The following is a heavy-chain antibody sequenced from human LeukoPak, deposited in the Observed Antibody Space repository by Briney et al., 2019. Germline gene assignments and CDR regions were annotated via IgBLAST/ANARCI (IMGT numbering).Heavy chain of an antibody. CDR3: AREGYSYGLDY. J-gene: IGHJ4*02. CDR1: GYTFTSNY. V-gene: IGHV1-18*04. CDR2: ISAYNGNT. D-gene: IGHD5-18*01. Sequence: ASVKVSCKASGYTFTSNYIHWVRQAPGQGLEWMGWISAYNGNTNYAQKLQGRVTMTTDTSTSTAYVELRSLRSDDTAVYYCAREGYSYGLDYWGQGTLVTVSS.